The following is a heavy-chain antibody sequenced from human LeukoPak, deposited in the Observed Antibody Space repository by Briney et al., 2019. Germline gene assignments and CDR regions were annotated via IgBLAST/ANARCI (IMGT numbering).Heavy chain of an antibody. J-gene: IGHJ4*02. CDR1: GGSISSSSYY. CDR2: IYYSGST. Sequence: SETLSLTCTLSGGSISSSSYYWGRIRQPPGKGLGWIGCIYYSGSTYYNPSLKSRVTISVDTSKNQFSLKLSSVTAAGTAVYYCARPSFRSYDLWSGFGPFDYWGQGTLVTVSS. V-gene: IGHV4-39*01. CDR3: ARPSFRSYDLWSGFGPFDY. D-gene: IGHD3-3*01.